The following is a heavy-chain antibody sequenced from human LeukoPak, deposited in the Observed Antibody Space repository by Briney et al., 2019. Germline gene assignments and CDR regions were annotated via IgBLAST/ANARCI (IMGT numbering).Heavy chain of an antibody. CDR3: ARSSRELGGYAPWELMPPFDY. D-gene: IGHD1-7*01. J-gene: IGHJ4*02. CDR2: MNPNSGNT. V-gene: IGHV1-8*01. Sequence: ASVKVSCKASGYTFTSYDINWVRQATGQGLEWMGWMNPNSGNTGYAQKFQGRVTMTRNTSISTAYMDVSSLRSEDTAVYYCARSSRELGGYAPWELMPPFDYWGQGTLVTVSS. CDR1: GYTFTSYD.